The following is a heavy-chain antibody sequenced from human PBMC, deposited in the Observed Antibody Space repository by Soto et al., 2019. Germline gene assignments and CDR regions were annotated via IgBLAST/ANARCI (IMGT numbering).Heavy chain of an antibody. Sequence: GESLKISCKGSGYSFTSYWIGWVRQMPGKGLEWMGIIYPGDSDTRYSPSFQGQVTISAAKSISIVYLQWSSLKASDSAIYYCARVHMGATTSNIDYWGQGTLVTVSS. D-gene: IGHD1-26*01. CDR3: ARVHMGATTSNIDY. J-gene: IGHJ4*02. CDR2: IYPGDSDT. V-gene: IGHV5-51*01. CDR1: GYSFTSYW.